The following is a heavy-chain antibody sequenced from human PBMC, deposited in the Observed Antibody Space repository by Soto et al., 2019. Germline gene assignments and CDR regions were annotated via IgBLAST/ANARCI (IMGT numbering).Heavy chain of an antibody. Sequence: QVKVVESGGGVVQPGTSLRLSCVASGFTFSSYPMHWLRQAPGKGLEWMAVISYDGRNKFYSDSVKGRFTASRDNDKSTVFLQMNSLKFEDSATDYCARLNITFDFWGQGTVVTVSS. J-gene: IGHJ3*01. CDR1: GFTFSSYP. CDR3: ARLNITFDF. CDR2: ISYDGRNK. V-gene: IGHV3-30*04.